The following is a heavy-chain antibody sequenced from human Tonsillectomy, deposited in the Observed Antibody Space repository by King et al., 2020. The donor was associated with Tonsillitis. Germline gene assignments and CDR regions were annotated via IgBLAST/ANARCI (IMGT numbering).Heavy chain of an antibody. D-gene: IGHD6-19*01. V-gene: IGHV3-23*04. Sequence: VQLVESGGGLVQPGGSLRLSCAASGFTFSSYAMSWVRQAPGKGLEWVSAISGSGGSTYYADSVKGRFTIARDNSKNTLYLQMNSLRAEDTTVYYCAKVLSIAVAGKLDYWGQGTLVTVSS. CDR1: GFTFSSYA. CDR2: ISGSGGST. J-gene: IGHJ4*02. CDR3: AKVLSIAVAGKLDY.